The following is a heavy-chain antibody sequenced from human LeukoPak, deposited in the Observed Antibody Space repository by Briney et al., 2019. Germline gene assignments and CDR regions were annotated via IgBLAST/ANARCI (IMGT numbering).Heavy chain of an antibody. CDR1: GFTFSSYG. Sequence: GRSLRLSCAASGFTFSSYGMHWVRQAPGKGLEWVAVIWYDGSNKYYADSVKGRFTISRDNSKNTLYLQMNSLRAEDTAVYYCARGYYPWGHFDYWGQGTLVTVSS. CDR3: ARGYYPWGHFDY. CDR2: IWYDGSNK. J-gene: IGHJ4*02. D-gene: IGHD3-22*01. V-gene: IGHV3-33*01.